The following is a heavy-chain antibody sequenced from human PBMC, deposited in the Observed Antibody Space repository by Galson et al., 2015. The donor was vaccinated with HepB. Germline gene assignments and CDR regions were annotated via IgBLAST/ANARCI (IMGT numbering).Heavy chain of an antibody. CDR1: GYAFTGYY. CDR2: INPNNGYT. V-gene: IGHV1-2*02. CDR3: ARDQELVCSSLSCYAGWFDP. Sequence: SVKVSCKASGYAFTGYYLHWVRQAPGQGLEWMGWINPNNGYTNYAQKFQGRVTMTRDTSISTAYMELSRLRSDDTAVYYCARDQELVCSSLSCYAGWFDPWGQGTLVTVSS. D-gene: IGHD2-2*01. J-gene: IGHJ5*02.